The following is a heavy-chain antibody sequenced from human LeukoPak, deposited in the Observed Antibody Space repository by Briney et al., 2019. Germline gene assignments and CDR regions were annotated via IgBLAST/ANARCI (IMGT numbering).Heavy chain of an antibody. CDR1: GGSFSGYY. CDR2: INHSGST. V-gene: IGHV4-34*01. Sequence: KASETLSLTCAVYGGSFSGYYWSWIRQPPGKGLEWIGEINHSGSTNYNPSLKSRVTISVDTSKNQFSLKLSSVTAADTAVYYCAARFLEWFGAGYYYGMDVWGQGTTVTVSS. D-gene: IGHD3-3*01. CDR3: AARFLEWFGAGYYYGMDV. J-gene: IGHJ6*02.